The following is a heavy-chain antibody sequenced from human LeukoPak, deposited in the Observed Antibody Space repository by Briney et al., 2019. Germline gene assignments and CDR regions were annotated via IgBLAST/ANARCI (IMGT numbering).Heavy chain of an antibody. D-gene: IGHD6-19*01. CDR2: ISSSSGTI. V-gene: IGHV3-48*02. Sequence: GGSLRLSCAASGFTFSTYSMIWVRQAPGKGLEWVSYISSSSGTIYYADSVKGRFTISRDNAKDSMYLQMNGLTDEDTAVYYCARVRPGWYVDYWGQGTLVTVSS. J-gene: IGHJ4*02. CDR3: ARVRPGWYVDY. CDR1: GFTFSTYS.